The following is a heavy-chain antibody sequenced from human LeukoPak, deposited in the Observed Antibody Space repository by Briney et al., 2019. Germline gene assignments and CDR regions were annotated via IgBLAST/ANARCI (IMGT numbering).Heavy chain of an antibody. V-gene: IGHV1-24*01. D-gene: IGHD6-19*01. CDR1: GYTLTELS. CDR3: ATDPAIPSPGGWYYFDY. Sequence: ASVKVSCKVSGYTLTELSMHWVRQAPGKGLEWMGGFDPEDGETIYAQKFQGRVTMTEDTSTDTAYMELSSLRSEDTAVYYCATDPAIPSPGGWYYFDYWGQGTLVTVSS. CDR2: FDPEDGET. J-gene: IGHJ4*02.